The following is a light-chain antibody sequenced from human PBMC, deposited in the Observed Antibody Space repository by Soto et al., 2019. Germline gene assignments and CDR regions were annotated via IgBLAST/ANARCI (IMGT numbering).Light chain of an antibody. Sequence: EIVLTQSPGTLSLSPGERATLSCRASQSVSNSYLAWYQQKPGQAPRLLIYGVSSRATGIPDRFSGSGSGTDFTLTISRLESEDFAVYYCQQYGSSPRAFGQGTKVEIK. CDR1: QSVSNSY. J-gene: IGKJ1*01. CDR2: GVS. V-gene: IGKV3-20*01. CDR3: QQYGSSPRA.